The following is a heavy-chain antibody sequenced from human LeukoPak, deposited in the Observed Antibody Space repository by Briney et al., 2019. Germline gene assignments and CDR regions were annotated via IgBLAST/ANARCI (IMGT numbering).Heavy chain of an antibody. CDR1: GFTFSDYY. CDR2: ISSSSSYT. D-gene: IGHD2-2*01. V-gene: IGHV3-11*05. Sequence: GSLRLSCAASGFTFSDYYMSWISQAPGKGLEWVSYISSSSSYTNYADSVKGRFTISRDNSKNSLYLQMNSLRAEDTAVYYCARDRCSSTSCSHYYYGMDVWGQGTTVTVSS. CDR3: ARDRCSSTSCSHYYYGMDV. J-gene: IGHJ6*02.